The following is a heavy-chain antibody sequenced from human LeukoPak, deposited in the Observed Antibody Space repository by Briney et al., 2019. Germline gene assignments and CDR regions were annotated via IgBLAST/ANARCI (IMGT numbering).Heavy chain of an antibody. CDR2: MYYSGST. V-gene: IGHV4-39*01. D-gene: IGHD5-24*01. J-gene: IGHJ4*02. CDR1: GGSISNSSYY. Sequence: SETLSLTSTVSGGSISNSSYYWGWIRQPPGKGLEWIGSMYYSGSTYYNPSLKSRVTISVDTSKNQFSLKLTSVTAADTAVYYCASRDGYNCFDYWGQGTLVTVSS. CDR3: ASRDGYNCFDY.